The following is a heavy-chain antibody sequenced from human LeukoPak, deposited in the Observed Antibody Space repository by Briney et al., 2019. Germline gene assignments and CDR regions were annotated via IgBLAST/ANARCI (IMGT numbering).Heavy chain of an antibody. V-gene: IGHV3-53*01. J-gene: IGHJ4*02. CDR1: GFTVSSNY. CDR3: VREGGKTFDY. CDR2: LYSGGHT. Sequence: PGGSLRLSCAASGFTVSSNYMSWVRQAPGKGLEWVSVLYSGGHTNYADSVKGRFTISRDNYKNTLYLQMNSLRADDTAVYYCVREGGKTFDYWGQGTLVTVSS.